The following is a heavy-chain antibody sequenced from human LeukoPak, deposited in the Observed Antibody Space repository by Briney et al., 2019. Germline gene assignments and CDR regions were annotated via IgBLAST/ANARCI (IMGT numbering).Heavy chain of an antibody. V-gene: IGHV1-2*02. J-gene: IGHJ4*02. Sequence: GASVKVSCKASGYTFTGYYMHWVRQAPGEGLEWMGWINPNSGGTNYAQKFQGRVTMIRDTSISTAYMELSRLRSDDTAVYYCAREVAAAGKIELDYWGQGTLVTVSS. D-gene: IGHD6-13*01. CDR3: AREVAAAGKIELDY. CDR1: GYTFTGYY. CDR2: INPNSGGT.